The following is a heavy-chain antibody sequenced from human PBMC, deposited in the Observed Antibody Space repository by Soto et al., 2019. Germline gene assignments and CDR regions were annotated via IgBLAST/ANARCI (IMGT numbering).Heavy chain of an antibody. CDR2: IYHSGST. V-gene: IGHV4-4*02. J-gene: IGHJ4*02. CDR3: ARGSSRWELLWGFDY. CDR1: GGSISSSNW. Sequence: PSETLSLTCAVSGGSISSSNWWSWVRQPPGKGLEWIGEIYHSGSTNYNPSLKSRVTISVDKSKNQFSLKLSSVTAADTAVYYCARGSSRWELLWGFDYWGQGTLVTVSS. D-gene: IGHD1-26*01.